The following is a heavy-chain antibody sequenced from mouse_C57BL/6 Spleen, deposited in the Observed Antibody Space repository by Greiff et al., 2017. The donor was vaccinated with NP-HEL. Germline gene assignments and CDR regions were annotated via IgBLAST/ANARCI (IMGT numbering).Heavy chain of an antibody. V-gene: IGHV14-2*01. CDR2: IDPEDGET. Sequence: EVQLQQSGAELVKPGASVKLSCTASGFNFKDYYMHWVKQRTEQGLEWIGRIDPEDGETKYAPKFQGKATLTADTSSNTAYLQLSSLTSYDTAVYYCARSRGGYAMDYWGQGTSVTVSS. J-gene: IGHJ4*01. CDR1: GFNFKDYY. CDR3: ARSRGGYAMDY.